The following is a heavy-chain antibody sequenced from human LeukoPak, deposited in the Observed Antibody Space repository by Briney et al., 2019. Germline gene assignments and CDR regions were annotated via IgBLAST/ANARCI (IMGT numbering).Heavy chain of an antibody. Sequence: PGGSLRLSCAAYGFTFSSYAMHWVRQAPGKGLEWVAVISYDGSNKYYADSVKGRFTISRDNSKNTLYLQMNSLRAEDTAVYYCARDSILWFGELYSYFDYWGQGTLVTVSS. V-gene: IGHV3-30-3*01. CDR2: ISYDGSNK. D-gene: IGHD3-10*01. CDR1: GFTFSSYA. CDR3: ARDSILWFGELYSYFDY. J-gene: IGHJ4*02.